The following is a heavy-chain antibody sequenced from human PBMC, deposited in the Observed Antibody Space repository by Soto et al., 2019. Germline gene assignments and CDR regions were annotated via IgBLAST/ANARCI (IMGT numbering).Heavy chain of an antibody. Sequence: SETLSLTCAVSGGSISSGGYSWSWIRQPPGKGLEWIGYIYHSGSTYYNPSLKSRVTISVDRSKNQFSLKLSSVTAADTAVYYCARGAGYYGLGFDYWGQGTLGTVSS. J-gene: IGHJ4*02. CDR1: GGSISSGGYS. CDR2: IYHSGST. V-gene: IGHV4-30-2*01. D-gene: IGHD1-26*01. CDR3: ARGAGYYGLGFDY.